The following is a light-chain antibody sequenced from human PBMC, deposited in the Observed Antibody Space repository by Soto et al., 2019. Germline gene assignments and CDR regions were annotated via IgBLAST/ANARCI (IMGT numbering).Light chain of an antibody. V-gene: IGLV4-69*01. CDR3: QTWGTGIHV. J-gene: IGLJ7*01. CDR2: LNSDGSH. Sequence: QLVLTQSPSASASLGASVKLTCTLSSGHSSYAIAWHQQQPEQGPRYLMKLNSDGSHSQGDGIPDRFSGSSSGAARYLTISSLQSEDEADYYCQTWGTGIHVFGGGTQLTVL. CDR1: SGHSSYA.